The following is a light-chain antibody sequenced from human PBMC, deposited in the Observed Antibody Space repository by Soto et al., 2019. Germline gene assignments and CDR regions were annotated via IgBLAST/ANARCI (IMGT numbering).Light chain of an antibody. Sequence: DVVLTQSPESLAVSLGETATINCKSSQNLLYNSNNKNYFAWYQQKPGHPPKLLIYWASTRDSGVPDRFSGSGSGPDFSLTISSLQVEDVAVYYCQQFFSTPYTFGQGTKVEIK. CDR2: WAS. CDR3: QQFFSTPYT. J-gene: IGKJ2*01. CDR1: QNLLYNSNNKNY. V-gene: IGKV4-1*01.